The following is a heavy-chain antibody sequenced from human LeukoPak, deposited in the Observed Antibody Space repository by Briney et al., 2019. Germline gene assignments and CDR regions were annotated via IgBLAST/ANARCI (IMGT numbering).Heavy chain of an antibody. CDR3: AKLVVVAAKASFDY. CDR1: GFTFSSYG. V-gene: IGHV3-33*06. J-gene: IGHJ4*02. Sequence: GALRLSCAASGFTFSSYGMHWVRQAPGKGLEWVAVIWYDGSNKYYADSVKGRFTISRDNSKNTLYLQMNSLRAEDTAVYYCAKLVVVAAKASFDYWGQGTLVTVSS. D-gene: IGHD2-15*01. CDR2: IWYDGSNK.